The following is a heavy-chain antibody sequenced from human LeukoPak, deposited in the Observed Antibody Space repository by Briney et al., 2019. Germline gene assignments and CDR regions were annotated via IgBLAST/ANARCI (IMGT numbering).Heavy chain of an antibody. CDR3: ARLGVTIFGVVEQNWFDP. CDR2: IYTSGST. J-gene: IGHJ5*02. Sequence: SETLSLTCTVSGGSISSYYWSWIRQPAGKGLEWIGRIYTSGSTNYNPSLKSRVTMSVDTSKNQFSLRLSSVTAADTAVYYCARLGVTIFGVVEQNWFDPWGQGTLVTVSS. V-gene: IGHV4-4*07. CDR1: GGSISSYY. D-gene: IGHD3-3*01.